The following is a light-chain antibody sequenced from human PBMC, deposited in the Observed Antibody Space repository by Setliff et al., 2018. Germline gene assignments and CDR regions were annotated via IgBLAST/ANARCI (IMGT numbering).Light chain of an antibody. CDR2: GVS. CDR3: NAYTSGTTYV. Sequence: QSVLTQPASVSGSPGQSITISCSGTSSDVGGYSLVSWYQQHPGKAPKLIIYGVSDRPSGVSNRFSGSKSGSTASLTISGLQTEDEADYYCNAYTSGTTYVFGTGTKVTVL. V-gene: IGLV2-14*03. CDR1: SSDVGGYSL. J-gene: IGLJ1*01.